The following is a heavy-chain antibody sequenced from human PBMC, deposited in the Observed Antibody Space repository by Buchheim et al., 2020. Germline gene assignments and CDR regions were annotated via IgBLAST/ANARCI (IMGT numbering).Heavy chain of an antibody. CDR3: ARWILGYCSGGSCSRRGWFDP. Sequence: EVQLLESGGGLVQPGGSLRLSCAASGFTFSSYAMSWVRQAPGKGLEWVSAIRGSGGSTYYADSVKGRFTISRDNAKNSLYLQMNSLRAEDTAVYYCARWILGYCSGGSCSRRGWFDPWGQGTL. D-gene: IGHD2-15*01. V-gene: IGHV3-23*01. CDR1: GFTFSSYA. J-gene: IGHJ5*02. CDR2: IRGSGGST.